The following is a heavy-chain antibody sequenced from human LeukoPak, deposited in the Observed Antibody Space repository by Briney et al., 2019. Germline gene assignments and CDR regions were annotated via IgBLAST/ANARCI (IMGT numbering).Heavy chain of an antibody. J-gene: IGHJ3*02. Sequence: SQTLSLTCTVSGGSIISNRHYWSWIRQPAGKGLEWIGHIYSSGNTKYNPSLKSRLTMSIDSSKNQFSLILTSVTAADTAVYYCARVALITIHENDAFDIWGQGTVVTVSS. D-gene: IGHD3-3*01. CDR3: ARVALITIHENDAFDI. CDR2: IYSSGNT. CDR1: GGSIISNRHY. V-gene: IGHV4-61*09.